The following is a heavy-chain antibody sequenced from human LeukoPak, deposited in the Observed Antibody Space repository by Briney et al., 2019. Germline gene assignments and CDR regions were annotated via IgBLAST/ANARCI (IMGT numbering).Heavy chain of an antibody. CDR2: ISGSGGST. CDR3: AKAGSLAGPFDY. V-gene: IGHV3-23*01. Sequence: GGSLRLSCAASGFTVNSNYLNWVRQAPGKGLEWVSAISGSGGSTYYADSVKGRFTISRDNSKNTLYLQMNSLRAEDTAVYYCAKAGSLAGPFDYWGQGTLVTVSS. D-gene: IGHD2-15*01. J-gene: IGHJ4*02. CDR1: GFTVNSNY.